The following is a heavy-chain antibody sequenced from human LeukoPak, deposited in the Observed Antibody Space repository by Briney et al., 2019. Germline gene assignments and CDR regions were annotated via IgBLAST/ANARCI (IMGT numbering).Heavy chain of an antibody. D-gene: IGHD1-26*01. V-gene: IGHV4-34*01. Sequence: SETLSLTRAVYGGSFSGYYWSWIRQPPGKGLEWIGEINHSGSTNYNPSLKSRVTISVDTSKNQFSLKLSSVSAADTALYHCARGIVGATTNHYFYGMDVWGQGTTVTVSS. J-gene: IGHJ6*02. CDR2: INHSGST. CDR3: ARGIVGATTNHYFYGMDV. CDR1: GGSFSGYY.